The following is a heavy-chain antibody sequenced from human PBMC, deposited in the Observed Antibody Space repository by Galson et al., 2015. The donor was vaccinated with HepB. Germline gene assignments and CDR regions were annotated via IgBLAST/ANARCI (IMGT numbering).Heavy chain of an antibody. CDR1: GFSFSIYG. J-gene: IGHJ3*02. V-gene: IGHV3-30*18. D-gene: IGHD6-19*01. Sequence: SLRLYCAASGFSFSIYGMHWVRQTPVKGLDWVAVISNDGGVTYYGDSVRGRFTVSRDNSKSTLFLQMNSLRPEDTAVYYCAKDVAVAGSLDVAFDMWGQGTKVTVTS. CDR2: ISNDGGVT. CDR3: AKDVAVAGSLDVAFDM.